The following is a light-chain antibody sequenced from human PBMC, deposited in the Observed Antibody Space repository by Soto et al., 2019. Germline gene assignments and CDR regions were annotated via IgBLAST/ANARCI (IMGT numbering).Light chain of an antibody. J-gene: IGKJ2*01. V-gene: IGKV3-15*01. CDR3: QQYHNWPPYT. CDR1: QSVSTN. Sequence: EIVMTQSLATLSVSPGERATLSCRASQSVSTNLAWYQQKPGQAPRLLMYGASTRATGIPARFSGSGSGTEFTLTISSLQSEDFAVYYCQQYHNWPPYTFGQGTKVEIK. CDR2: GAS.